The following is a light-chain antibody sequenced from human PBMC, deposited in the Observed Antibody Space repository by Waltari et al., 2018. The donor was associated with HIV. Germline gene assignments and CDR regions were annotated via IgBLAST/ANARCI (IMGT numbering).Light chain of an antibody. CDR2: QDT. J-gene: IGLJ3*02. Sequence: SYELTQPPSVSVSPGQTARITCSGDALPKQYAYWFQQKPGQAPGLVIYQDTERPTGIPERLSGSSLGTMVTLTITGVQAEDEADYYCQSTDRSGTYWVFGGGTKLTVL. V-gene: IGLV3-25*03. CDR3: QSTDRSGTYWV. CDR1: ALPKQY.